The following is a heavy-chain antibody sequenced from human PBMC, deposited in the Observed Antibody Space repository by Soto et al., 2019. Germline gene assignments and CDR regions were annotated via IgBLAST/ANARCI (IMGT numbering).Heavy chain of an antibody. Sequence: EVQLVESGGGLVQPGGSLRLSCAASAFTFRNYWMSWVRQAPGKGLDCVAKIKEDGSEKYYVDSVKGRFTISRDNAKNSVYLQMDSLTFEDTAMYYCAGASSSTSGAIDYWGQGTLVTVSS. CDR1: AFTFRNYW. J-gene: IGHJ4*02. D-gene: IGHD2-2*01. V-gene: IGHV3-7*04. CDR3: AGASSSTSGAIDY. CDR2: IKEDGSEK.